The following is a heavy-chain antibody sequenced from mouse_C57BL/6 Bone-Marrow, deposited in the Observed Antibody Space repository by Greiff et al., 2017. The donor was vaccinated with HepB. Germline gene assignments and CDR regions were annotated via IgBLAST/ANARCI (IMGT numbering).Heavy chain of an antibody. CDR1: GFTFTDYY. CDR2: IRNKANGYTT. D-gene: IGHD3-2*01. CDR3: ARYDSNYFGY. V-gene: IGHV7-3*01. J-gene: IGHJ2*01. Sequence: EVQGVESGGGLVQPGGSLSLSCAASGFTFTDYYMSWVRPPPGKALEWLGFIRNKANGYTTEYSASVKGRFTISRDNSQSILSLQMNALRAEDSATYYCARYDSNYFGYWGQGTTLTVSS.